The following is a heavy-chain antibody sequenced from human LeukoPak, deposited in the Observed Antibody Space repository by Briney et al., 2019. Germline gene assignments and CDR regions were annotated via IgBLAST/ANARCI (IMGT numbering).Heavy chain of an antibody. CDR2: IGSSSSYI. CDR3: ARVSATYFDY. J-gene: IGHJ4*02. CDR1: GFTFSSYS. D-gene: IGHD2-15*01. Sequence: PGGSLRLSCAASGFTFSSYSMNWVRQAPGKGLEWVSSIGSSSSYIYYADSVKGRFTISRDNAKNSLYLQMNSLRAEDTAVYYCARVSATYFDYWGQGTLVTVSS. V-gene: IGHV3-21*01.